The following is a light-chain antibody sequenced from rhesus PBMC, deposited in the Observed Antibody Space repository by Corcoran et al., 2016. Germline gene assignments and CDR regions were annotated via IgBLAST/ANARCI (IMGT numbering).Light chain of an antibody. CDR2: GAS. Sequence: EIVLTQSPATLSLSPGEIATLSCRASQSFSSSLAWYKQKPEKDPRLLIYGASTRATGSPDRFSGSGSGTDITLTIRRLEPEDVAVYYGQQYSNWPLTFGGGTKVELK. CDR1: QSFSSS. V-gene: IGKV3-42*01. J-gene: IGKJ4*01. CDR3: QQYSNWPLT.